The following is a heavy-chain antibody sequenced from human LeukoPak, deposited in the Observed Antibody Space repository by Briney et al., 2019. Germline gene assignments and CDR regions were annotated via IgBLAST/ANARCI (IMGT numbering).Heavy chain of an antibody. V-gene: IGHV2-26*01. CDR1: GFSLSSPKTG. D-gene: IGHD5-24*01. CDR3: ARIPGTTATVSGFDY. CDR2: IFSSDTK. Sequence: SGPVLLKPTETLTLTCTVSGFSLSSPKTGVSWVRQPPGKALERLAHIFSSDTKYYSTSLKSRLTISKDTSKSQVVLTMTNMDPVDTATYYCARIPGTTATVSGFDYWGLGTLVTVSS. J-gene: IGHJ4*02.